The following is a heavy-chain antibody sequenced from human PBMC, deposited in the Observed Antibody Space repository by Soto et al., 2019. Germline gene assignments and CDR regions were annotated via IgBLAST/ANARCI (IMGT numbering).Heavy chain of an antibody. D-gene: IGHD3-22*01. CDR3: ARDQGDYDSSGYDAFDI. Sequence: GGSLRLSCAASGFTFSSYAMHWVRQAPGKGLEWVAVISYDGSNKYYADSVKGRFTISRDNSKNTLYLQMNSLRAEDTSVYYCARDQGDYDSSGYDAFDIWGQGTMVTVSS. CDR1: GFTFSSYA. CDR2: ISYDGSNK. V-gene: IGHV3-30*04. J-gene: IGHJ3*02.